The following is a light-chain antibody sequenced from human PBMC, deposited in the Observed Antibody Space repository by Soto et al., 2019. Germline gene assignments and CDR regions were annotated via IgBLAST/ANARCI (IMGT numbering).Light chain of an antibody. J-gene: IGLJ1*01. V-gene: IGLV2-14*03. CDR2: DVS. Sequence: QSVLTQPASVSGSPGQSITISCTGTSSDVGGYNYVSWYQQHPGKAPKLMSYDVSNRPSGVSNRFSGSKSGNTASLTISGLQAEDESDYYCSSYTGSSTYVFGTGTKLTVL. CDR1: SSDVGGYNY. CDR3: SSYTGSSTYV.